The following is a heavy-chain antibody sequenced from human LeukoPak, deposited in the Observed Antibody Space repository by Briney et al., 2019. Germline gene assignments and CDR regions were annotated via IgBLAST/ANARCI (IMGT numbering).Heavy chain of an antibody. D-gene: IGHD6-19*01. CDR2: IYDGSST. V-gene: IGHV3-53*01. CDR1: GFTVSSNY. Sequence: PGGSLRLSCAASGFTVSSNYMSWVRQAPGKGLEWVSVIYDGSSTSYADSVKGRFTISRDNSKNTLYLQLNNLRAEDTAVYYCAGATQWLAYDYWGQGTLVTVSS. CDR3: AGATQWLAYDY. J-gene: IGHJ4*02.